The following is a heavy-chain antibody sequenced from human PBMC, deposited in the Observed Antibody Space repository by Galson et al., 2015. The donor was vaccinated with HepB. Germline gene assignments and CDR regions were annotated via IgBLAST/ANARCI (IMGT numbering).Heavy chain of an antibody. J-gene: IGHJ4*02. CDR1: GGSISSYY. CDR2: IYYSGST. Sequence: SETLSLTCTVSGGSISSYYWSWIRQPPGKGLEWIGYIYYSGSTNYNPSLKSRVTISVDTSKNQFSLKLSSVTAADTAVYYCARGIAARLFDYWGQGTLVTVSS. CDR3: ARGIAARLFDY. V-gene: IGHV4-59*01. D-gene: IGHD6-6*01.